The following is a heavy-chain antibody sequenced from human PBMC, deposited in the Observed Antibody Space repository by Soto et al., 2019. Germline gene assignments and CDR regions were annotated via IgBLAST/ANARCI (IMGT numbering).Heavy chain of an antibody. Sequence: QVLLVQSSAEVKKPGSSVKVSCKASGGTFTSTAFSWVRPAPGQGLEWMGGIIPVLGTPNYAQKFQARLTVTADASTTTVHMELSSLRSDDPAVYYCASSAGLDHLLNYYGLNVWGRGTTVTVSS. V-gene: IGHV1-69*01. CDR2: IIPVLGTP. CDR1: GGTFTSTA. J-gene: IGHJ6*02. D-gene: IGHD1-1*01. CDR3: ASSAGLDHLLNYYGLNV.